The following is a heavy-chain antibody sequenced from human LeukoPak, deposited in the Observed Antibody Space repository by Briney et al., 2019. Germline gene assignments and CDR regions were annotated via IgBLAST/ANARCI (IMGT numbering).Heavy chain of an antibody. J-gene: IGHJ6*02. D-gene: IGHD3-22*01. CDR1: GYTFTSYA. CDR2: INAGNGNT. V-gene: IGHV1-3*01. CDR3: ARVYDSSGYYLVGYYYYYGMDV. Sequence: EASVKVSCKASGYTFTSYAMHWVRQAPGQRLEWMGWINAGNGNTKYSQKFQGRVTITRDTSASTAYMELSSLRSEDTAVYYCARVYDSSGYYLVGYYYYYGMDVWGQGTTVTVSS.